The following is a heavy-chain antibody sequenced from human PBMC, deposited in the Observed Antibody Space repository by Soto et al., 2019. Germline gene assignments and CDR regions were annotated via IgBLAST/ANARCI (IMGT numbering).Heavy chain of an antibody. J-gene: IGHJ5*02. D-gene: IGHD3-10*01. CDR1: GYTFISYL. Sequence: ASVKVSCKASGYTFISYLMHWVRQVPGQGLEWMGRINTGNGNTKYSQNFQGRITITTDTSASIVYMELSGLRSEDTALYYCARDYPGFVGSWGGNWFAPWGQGTLVTVS. CDR3: ARDYPGFVGSWGGNWFAP. CDR2: INTGNGNT. V-gene: IGHV1-3*04.